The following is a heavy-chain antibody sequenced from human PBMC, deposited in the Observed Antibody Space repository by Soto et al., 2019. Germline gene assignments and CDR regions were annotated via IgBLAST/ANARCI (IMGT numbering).Heavy chain of an antibody. Sequence: SQTLSLTCAISGDSVSTNDATWDWIRQSPSRGLEWLGRTYYRSRRQTDYAVSVKSRISINPDTSNNQVSLQLNSVTPEDTAVYYCARGDQGMDVWGQGTKVTVSS. J-gene: IGHJ6*02. V-gene: IGHV6-1*01. CDR1: GDSVSTNDAT. CDR2: TYYRSRRQT. CDR3: ARGDQGMDV.